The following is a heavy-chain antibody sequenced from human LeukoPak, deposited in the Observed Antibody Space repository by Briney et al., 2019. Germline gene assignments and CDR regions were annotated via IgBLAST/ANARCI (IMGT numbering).Heavy chain of an antibody. J-gene: IGHJ1*01. D-gene: IGHD1-26*01. CDR1: GGSISSYY. CDR3: ARSYSGSFLY. CDR2: IYYSGST. Sequence: SETLSLTCTVSGGSISSYYWSWIRQPPGKGLEWIGYIYYSGSTYYKASLKSRVTISLDTSKNQFSLRLSSVTAADTAVYYCARSYSGSFLYWGQGSLVTVSS. V-gene: IGHV4-59*08.